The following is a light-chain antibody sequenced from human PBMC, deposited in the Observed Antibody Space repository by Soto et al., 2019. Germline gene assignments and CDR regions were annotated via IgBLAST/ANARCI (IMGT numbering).Light chain of an antibody. Sequence: DIQMTQSPSTLSASVEDRDTITSRASQSISSWLAWYQQKPGKAPKLLIYDASSLESGVPSRFSGSGSGTEFTLTISSLQPDDFATYYCQQYNSYSRTFGQGTKVDIK. CDR2: DAS. J-gene: IGKJ1*01. CDR1: QSISSW. V-gene: IGKV1-5*01. CDR3: QQYNSYSRT.